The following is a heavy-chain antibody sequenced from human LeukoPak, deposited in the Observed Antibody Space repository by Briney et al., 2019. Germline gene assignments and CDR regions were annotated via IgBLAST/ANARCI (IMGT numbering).Heavy chain of an antibody. CDR1: GFTFSSYG. CDR3: ARDLSNYGEYDY. V-gene: IGHV3-64D*09. Sequence: GGSLRLSCSASGFTFSSYGMHWVRQAPGKGLDYVSAISSNGGSTYYADSVEGRFTISRDNSKNTLHLQMSSLRAEDTAVYYCARDLSNYGEYDYWGQGTLVTVSS. J-gene: IGHJ4*02. CDR2: ISSNGGST. D-gene: IGHD4-17*01.